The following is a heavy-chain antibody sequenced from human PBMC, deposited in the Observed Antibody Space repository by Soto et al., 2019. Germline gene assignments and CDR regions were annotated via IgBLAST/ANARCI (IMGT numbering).Heavy chain of an antibody. V-gene: IGHV3-23*01. J-gene: IGHJ3*01. Sequence: EVQVLESGGGLIQSGGSLRLSCVFSEFAFSTFGMSWVRQAPGKGLESVSSISAIGDSTFHADSVKGRFSISRDNSRNSLYLLVNNLRAEDTAVYYCATVGPYSPRWDFWGQGTVVTVSS. D-gene: IGHD2-15*01. CDR3: ATVGPYSPRWDF. CDR2: ISAIGDST. CDR1: EFAFSTFG.